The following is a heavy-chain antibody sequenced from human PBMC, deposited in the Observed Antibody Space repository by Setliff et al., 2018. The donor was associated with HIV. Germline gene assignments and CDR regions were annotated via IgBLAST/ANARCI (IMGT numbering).Heavy chain of an antibody. CDR3: ARSDSANWYVDY. CDR1: GYTFTSYW. D-gene: IGHD1-1*01. V-gene: IGHV5-51*01. Sequence: PGESLKISCKGSGYTFTSYWIGWVRQMPGKGREWMGIIYPGDSDTRYSPSFQGQVTISADKSINTAFLQWSSLKASDTAMFYCARSDSANWYVDYWGQGTLVTVSS. CDR2: IYPGDSDT. J-gene: IGHJ4*02.